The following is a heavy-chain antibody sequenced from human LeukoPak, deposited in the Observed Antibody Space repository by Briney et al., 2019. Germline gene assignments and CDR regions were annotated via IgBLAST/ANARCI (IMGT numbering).Heavy chain of an antibody. D-gene: IGHD3-22*01. CDR1: GFTFSSYS. V-gene: IGHV3-48*01. CDR3: AKDYYDSSGLGDY. Sequence: GGSLRLSCAASGFTFSSYSMNWVRQAPGKGLEWVSYISSSSSTIYYADSVKGRFTISRDNAKNSLYLQMNSLRAEDTAVYYCAKDYYDSSGLGDYWGQGTLVTVSS. J-gene: IGHJ4*02. CDR2: ISSSSSTI.